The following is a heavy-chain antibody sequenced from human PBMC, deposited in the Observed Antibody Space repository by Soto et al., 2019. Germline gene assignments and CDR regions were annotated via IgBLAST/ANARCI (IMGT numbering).Heavy chain of an antibody. J-gene: IGHJ4*02. D-gene: IGHD3-10*01. CDR2: ISPMFGAA. CDR1: GGTFNTYA. V-gene: IGHV1-69*19. CDR3: AREVQFHTPAFVY. Sequence: QVQLVQSGAEMKKPGSSVKVSCQSSGGTFNTYAMNWVRQAPGQGPEWMGDISPMFGAANYAPKFQGRVTITADESTGTSYMQLCSLTSEDTALYFCAREVQFHTPAFVYWGQGTLVTVSS.